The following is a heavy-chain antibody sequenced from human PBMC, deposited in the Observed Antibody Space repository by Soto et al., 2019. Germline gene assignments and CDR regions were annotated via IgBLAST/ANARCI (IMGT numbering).Heavy chain of an antibody. CDR3: ARDVMSTTTNWFAP. V-gene: IGHV1-2*04. D-gene: IGHD1-1*01. J-gene: IGHJ5*02. CDR1: GYTFTGYY. Sequence: QVQLVQSGAEVKKPGASVKVSCKASGYTFTGYYMHWVRQAPGQGLEWMGWINPNSGGTNYAQKFQGWVTMTRDTSISTAYMELSRLRADDTAVYYCARDVMSTTTNWFAPWGQGTLVAVSS. CDR2: INPNSGGT.